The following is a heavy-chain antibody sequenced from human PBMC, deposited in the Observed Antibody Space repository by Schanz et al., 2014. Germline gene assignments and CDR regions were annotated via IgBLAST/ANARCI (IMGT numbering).Heavy chain of an antibody. Sequence: QVQLVQSGAEVKKPGASVKVSCKASGYTFTSDSMHWVRQAPGQGLEWMGMINPSGGSTTYAQKFQGWVTMTRDTSISTAYMEVSRLKSEDTAVYYCARAKRFGDMDVWGQGTTVTVSS. V-gene: IGHV1-46*01. CDR2: INPSGGST. J-gene: IGHJ6*02. D-gene: IGHD3-10*01. CDR3: ARAKRFGDMDV. CDR1: GYTFTSDS.